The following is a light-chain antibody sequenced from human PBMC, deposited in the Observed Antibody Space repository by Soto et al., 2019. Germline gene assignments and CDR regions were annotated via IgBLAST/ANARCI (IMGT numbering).Light chain of an antibody. CDR3: QQCDAWPRT. Sequence: EIVMTQSPATLSVSPGERATLSCRASQSVGNNLAWYQQKPGQAPRLLIHGASIRATGVPARFSGSGSGTEFTLTISSLQSEDFAVYYCQQCDAWPRTFGQGTKVEIK. J-gene: IGKJ1*01. CDR2: GAS. V-gene: IGKV3-15*01. CDR1: QSVGNN.